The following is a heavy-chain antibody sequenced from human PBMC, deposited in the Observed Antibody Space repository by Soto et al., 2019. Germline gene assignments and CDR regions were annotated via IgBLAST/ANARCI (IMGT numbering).Heavy chain of an antibody. CDR1: GGSIRSSNW. CDR2: IYHSGST. CDR3: ARALSGWPAKDSSGYYIDY. J-gene: IGHJ4*02. Sequence: QVQLQESGPGLVKPSGTLSLTCAVSGGSIRSSNWWSWVRQPPGKGLEWIGEIYHSGSTNYNPSPKSRVTISVDKSKNQFSLKLSSVTAADTAVYYCARALSGWPAKDSSGYYIDYWGQGTLVTVSS. V-gene: IGHV4-4*02. D-gene: IGHD3-22*01.